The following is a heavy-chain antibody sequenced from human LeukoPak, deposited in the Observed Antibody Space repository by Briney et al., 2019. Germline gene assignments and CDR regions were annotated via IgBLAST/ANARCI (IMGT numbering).Heavy chain of an antibody. CDR1: GFTFSSYG. V-gene: IGHV3-30*18. CDR3: AKDRMVALDY. D-gene: IGHD4/OR15-4a*01. Sequence: GGSLRLSCAASGFTFSSYGMHWVRQAPGKGLEWVAVISYDGSNKYYAYSVKGRFTIPRDNSKNTLYLQMNSLRAEDTAVYYCAKDRMVALDYWGQGTLVTVSS. J-gene: IGHJ4*02. CDR2: ISYDGSNK.